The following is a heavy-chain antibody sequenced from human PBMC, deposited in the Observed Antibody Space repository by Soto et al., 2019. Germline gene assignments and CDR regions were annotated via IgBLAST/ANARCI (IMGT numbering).Heavy chain of an antibody. D-gene: IGHD4-17*01. CDR3: ARDFDYGDYYYGMDV. CDR2: IYYSGST. J-gene: IGHJ6*02. Sequence: QVQLQESGPGLVKPSRTLSLTCTVSGGSISSGGYYWSWIRQHPGKGLEWIGYIYYSGSTYYNPSLKRRVTISVDTSKIQFSLKLSSVTAADTAVYYCARDFDYGDYYYGMDVWGQGTTVTVSS. CDR1: GGSISSGGYY. V-gene: IGHV4-31*03.